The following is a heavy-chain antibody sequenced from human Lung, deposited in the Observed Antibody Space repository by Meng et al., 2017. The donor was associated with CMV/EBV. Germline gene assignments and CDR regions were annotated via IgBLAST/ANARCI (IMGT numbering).Heavy chain of an antibody. D-gene: IGHD4-23*01. CDR1: GGPISSSIYY. J-gene: IGHJ6*02. CDR2: IYYSVNT. V-gene: IGHV4-39*07. CDR3: PRRLRDPLDYAGYSLSYDYGMDV. Sequence: SDTLSLTCSVSGGPISSSIYYCGWICQPPGKGLEWIGCIYYSVNTYYNPSLKSRVTTSVDTSKNQFYLKLTSVTAADTAMYYCPRRLRDPLDYAGYSLSYDYGMDVWGQGTTVTVSS.